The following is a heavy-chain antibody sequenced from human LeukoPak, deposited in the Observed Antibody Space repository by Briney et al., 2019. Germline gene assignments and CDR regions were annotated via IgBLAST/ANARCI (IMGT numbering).Heavy chain of an antibody. CDR3: ASYTTGDDVRLDY. CDR2: IYHSGST. CDR1: GGSISSGGYY. Sequence: PSETLSLTCTVSGGSISSGGYYWSWIRQPPGKGLEWIGYIYHSGSTYYNPSLKSRVTISVDRSKNQFSLKLSSVTAADTAVYYCASYTTGDDVRLDYWGQGTLVTVSS. V-gene: IGHV4-30-2*01. D-gene: IGHD4-11*01. J-gene: IGHJ4*02.